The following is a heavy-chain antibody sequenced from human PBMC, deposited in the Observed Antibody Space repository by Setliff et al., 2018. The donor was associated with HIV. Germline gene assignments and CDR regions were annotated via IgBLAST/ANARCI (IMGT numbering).Heavy chain of an antibody. CDR3: ARDRVPYSSSPSALDP. D-gene: IGHD2-2*01. Sequence: SVKVSCKASGYTFSSYGISWVRQAPGQGLEWVGRIIPILGTANYAQNFQGRLTITAGKSTSTTYMELSSLRSEDTAIYYCARDRVPYSSSPSALDPWGQGTQVTVSS. V-gene: IGHV1-69*04. CDR2: IIPILGTA. J-gene: IGHJ5*02. CDR1: GYTFSSYG.